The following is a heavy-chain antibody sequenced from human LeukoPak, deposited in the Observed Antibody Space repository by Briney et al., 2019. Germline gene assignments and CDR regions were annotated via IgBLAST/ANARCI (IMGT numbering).Heavy chain of an antibody. V-gene: IGHV4-39*01. CDR3: ARRVSYYDHFDY. Sequence: SETLSLSWSVGGGSISSSSDYWGWIRQPPVKGMGWIGNIYYSGSTYYNPSLKTRVTISVATSKNQFSLKLSSVTAADTALYTCARRVSYYDHFDYWGQGNLVTVSS. CDR2: IYYSGST. J-gene: IGHJ4*02. D-gene: IGHD3-22*01. CDR1: GGSISSSSDY.